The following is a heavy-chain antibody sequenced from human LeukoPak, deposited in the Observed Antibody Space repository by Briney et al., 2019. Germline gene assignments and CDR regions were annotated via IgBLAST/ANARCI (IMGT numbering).Heavy chain of an antibody. V-gene: IGHV3-23*01. D-gene: IGHD6-13*01. J-gene: IGHJ4*02. CDR1: GFTFSSYA. CDR2: ISGSGGST. Sequence: PGGSLRLSCAASGFTFSSYAMSWVRQAPGKGLEWVPAISGSGGSTYYADSVKGRFTISRDNSKNTLYLQMNSLRAEDTAVYYCAKDEGSRLYYFDYWGQGTLVTVSS. CDR3: AKDEGSRLYYFDY.